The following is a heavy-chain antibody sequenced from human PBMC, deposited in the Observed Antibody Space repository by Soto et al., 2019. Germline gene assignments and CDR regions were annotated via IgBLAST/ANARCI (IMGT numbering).Heavy chain of an antibody. CDR2: IWYDGSNK. J-gene: IGHJ4*02. V-gene: IGHV3-33*01. Sequence: GGSLRLSCAASGFTFSSYGMHWVRQAPGKGLEWVAVIWYDGSNKYYADSVKGRFTISRDNSKNTLYLQMNSLRAEDTAVYYCARDISLRGYSYGVDYWGQGTLVTVSS. D-gene: IGHD5-18*01. CDR3: ARDISLRGYSYGVDY. CDR1: GFTFSSYG.